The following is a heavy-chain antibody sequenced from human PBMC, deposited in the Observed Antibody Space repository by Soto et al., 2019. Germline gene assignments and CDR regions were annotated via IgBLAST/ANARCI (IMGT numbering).Heavy chain of an antibody. J-gene: IGHJ4*02. CDR1: GFTFGSYG. Sequence: QVQLVESGGGVVQPGRSLRLSCAASGFTFGSYGMHWVRQAPGKGLEWVAVIWYDGSNQNYEDSVKGRFTISRDNSKNTVYLQMNSLRAEDTALYYCARASPPDYWGQGTLVTVSS. V-gene: IGHV3-33*01. CDR2: IWYDGSNQ. CDR3: ARASPPDY.